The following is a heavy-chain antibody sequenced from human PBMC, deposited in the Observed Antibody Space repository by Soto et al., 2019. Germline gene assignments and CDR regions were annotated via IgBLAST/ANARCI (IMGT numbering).Heavy chain of an antibody. Sequence: PSETLSLTCSVSGASVSRYYWSWIRQPPGKVLEWIAYILNSESTDYNPSLKSRTTISVDTSKNQVSLHLNSVTAADTAVYYCARHNGDSGGAFDYRGQGILVT. CDR2: ILNSEST. CDR3: ARHNGDSGGAFDY. D-gene: IGHD4-17*01. J-gene: IGHJ4*02. V-gene: IGHV4-59*08. CDR1: GASVSRYY.